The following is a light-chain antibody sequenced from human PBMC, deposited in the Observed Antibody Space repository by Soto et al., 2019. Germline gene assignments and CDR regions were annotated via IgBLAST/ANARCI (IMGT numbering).Light chain of an antibody. CDR2: EVN. CDR3: SSFAGSNTFV. V-gene: IGLV2-8*01. Sequence: QSALTQPPSASGSPGQSVTISCTGTSSDVGRYNYVSWYQQHPGKAPKLMIYEVNKRPSGVRDRFSGSKSGNTASLTVSGLQAEDEADYFCSSFAGSNTFVFGSGTKLTVL. J-gene: IGLJ1*01. CDR1: SSDVGRYNY.